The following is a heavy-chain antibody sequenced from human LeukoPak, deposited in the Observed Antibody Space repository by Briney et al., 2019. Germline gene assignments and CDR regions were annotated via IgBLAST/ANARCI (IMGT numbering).Heavy chain of an antibody. Sequence: ASVKVSCKASGYTFTGYYMHWVRQAPGQGLEWMGWIDPNSGGTNYAQKFQGRVTMTRDTSISTAYMELSRLRSDDTAVYYCARDVDTAMVTTDYWGREPWSPSPQ. CDR1: GYTFTGYY. V-gene: IGHV1-2*02. J-gene: IGHJ4*02. CDR3: ARDVDTAMVTTDY. CDR2: IDPNSGGT. D-gene: IGHD5-18*01.